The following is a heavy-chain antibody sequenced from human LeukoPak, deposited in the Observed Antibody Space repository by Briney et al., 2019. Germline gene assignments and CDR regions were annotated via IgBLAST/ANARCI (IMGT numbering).Heavy chain of an antibody. CDR1: GFTFSSYT. CDR3: ARGSGWYDDY. J-gene: IGHJ4*02. D-gene: IGHD6-19*01. Sequence: GGSLRLSCAASGFTFSSYTVNWVRQAPGKGLEWVSFISRDGLYISYADSVKGRFTISRDNAKNSLYLQMNSLRAEDTAVYYCARGSGWYDDYWGQGTLVTVSS. V-gene: IGHV3-21*01. CDR2: ISRDGLYI.